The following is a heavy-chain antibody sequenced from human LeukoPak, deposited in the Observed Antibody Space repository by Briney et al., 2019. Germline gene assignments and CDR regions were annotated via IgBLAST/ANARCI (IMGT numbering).Heavy chain of an antibody. CDR1: GFTFDDYA. CDR3: AKGGYCSGGSCYYFDY. D-gene: IGHD2-15*01. J-gene: IGHJ4*02. Sequence: PGGSLRLSCAASGFTFDDYAMHWVRQAPGKGLEWVSGISWNSGSIGYADSVRGRFTISRDNAKNSLYLQMNSLRAEDTALYYCAKGGYCSGGSCYYFDYWGQGTLVTVSS. V-gene: IGHV3-9*01. CDR2: ISWNSGSI.